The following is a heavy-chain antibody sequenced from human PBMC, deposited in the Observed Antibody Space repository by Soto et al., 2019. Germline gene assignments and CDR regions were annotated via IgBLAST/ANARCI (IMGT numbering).Heavy chain of an antibody. CDR1: GGSISSGGYY. D-gene: IGHD2-8*01. Sequence: PSETLSLTCTVSGGSISSGGYYWNWIRQHPGKGLEWIGYIYYSGSTYYNPSLKSRVTISVDASKNQFSLRLSSVTAADTAVYYCAREAMDVTVYASGDAFDIWGQGTMVTVSS. V-gene: IGHV4-31*03. CDR2: IYYSGST. J-gene: IGHJ3*02. CDR3: AREAMDVTVYASGDAFDI.